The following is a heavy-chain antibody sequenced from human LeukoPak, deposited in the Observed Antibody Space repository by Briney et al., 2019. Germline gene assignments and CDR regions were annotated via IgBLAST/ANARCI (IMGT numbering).Heavy chain of an antibody. V-gene: IGHV3-73*01. CDR2: IRDKAYNYAT. Sequence: GGSLRLSCAASGLTFSGSTMHWVRRASGKGLEWVGHIRDKAYNYATAYAASVKGRFTISRDDSKNTAYLQMNSLKTEDTAVYYCSRHEALPGDYWGQGTLVTVSS. D-gene: IGHD2-21*02. J-gene: IGHJ4*02. CDR3: SRHEALPGDY. CDR1: GLTFSGST.